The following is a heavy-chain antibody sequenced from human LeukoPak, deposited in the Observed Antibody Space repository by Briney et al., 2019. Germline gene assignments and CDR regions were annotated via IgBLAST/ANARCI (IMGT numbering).Heavy chain of an antibody. CDR3: ARDGYSSGQDAFDI. CDR1: GYTFTTYG. CDR2: ISGYNGNT. D-gene: IGHD3-22*01. Sequence: ASVKVSCKASGYTFTTYGITWVRQAPGHGLEWMGWISGYNGNTNYAQKFQGRVTMTTDTSTRTAYMELGSLRSDDTAVYYCARDGYSSGQDAFDIWGQGTMVTVSS. V-gene: IGHV1-18*01. J-gene: IGHJ3*02.